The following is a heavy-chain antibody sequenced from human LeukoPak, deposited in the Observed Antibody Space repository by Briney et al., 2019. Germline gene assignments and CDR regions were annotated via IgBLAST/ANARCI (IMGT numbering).Heavy chain of an antibody. Sequence: GGSLRLSCAASGFTFSNYWMHWVRQAPGKGLVWVSRINSDGINTSYADSVKGRFTISRDNAKNTLYLQMSSLRADDTAIYYCARGKGSGSYYSRISNYFDPWGQGTLVTVSS. V-gene: IGHV3-74*01. J-gene: IGHJ5*02. CDR2: INSDGINT. D-gene: IGHD3-10*01. CDR1: GFTFSNYW. CDR3: ARGKGSGSYYSRISNYFDP.